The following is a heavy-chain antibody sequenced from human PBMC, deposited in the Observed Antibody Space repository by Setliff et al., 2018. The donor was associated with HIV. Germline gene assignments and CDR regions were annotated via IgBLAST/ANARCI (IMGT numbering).Heavy chain of an antibody. CDR1: GGSFSGYY. J-gene: IGHJ5*02. V-gene: IGHV4-34*01. CDR3: GRGSRITIFGVVKGTNWFDP. Sequence: PSETLSLTCAVYGGSFSGYYWSWIRQPPGKGLGWIGEINDSGSTNYNPSLKSRVTMSVDTSKNQFSLKLNSVTAADTAVYYCGRGSRITIFGVVKGTNWFDPWGQGTLVTSPQ. D-gene: IGHD3-3*01. CDR2: INDSGST.